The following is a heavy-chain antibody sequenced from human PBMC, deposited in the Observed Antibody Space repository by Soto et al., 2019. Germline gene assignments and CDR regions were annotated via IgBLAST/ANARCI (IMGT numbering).Heavy chain of an antibody. D-gene: IGHD3-10*01. Sequence: QVQLVESGGGVVQPGRSLRLSCAASGFAFSSYAMHWVRQAPGKGLEWVAVISYDGSNKYYAESVKGRFTISRDNSKNTLYLQMNSLRAEDMAVYYCARDLSGSGDWGQGTLVTVSS. V-gene: IGHV3-30-3*01. J-gene: IGHJ4*02. CDR3: ARDLSGSGD. CDR1: GFAFSSYA. CDR2: ISYDGSNK.